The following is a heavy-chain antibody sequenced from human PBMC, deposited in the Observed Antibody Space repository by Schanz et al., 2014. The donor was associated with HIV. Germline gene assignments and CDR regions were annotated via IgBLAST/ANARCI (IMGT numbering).Heavy chain of an antibody. CDR1: GFTFTDNY. D-gene: IGHD4-17*01. V-gene: IGHV3-33*08. J-gene: IGHJ4*02. CDR2: IWYDGSNT. CDR3: ARQGLRFSFWLDY. Sequence: VQLVESGGGLVQPGGSLRLSCAASGFTFTDNYMSWIRQAPGKGLEWVAVIWYDGSNTYYGDSVKGRFTISRDNSKNTLYLQMNNLRAEDTAVYGCARQGLRFSFWLDYWGQGTPVTVS.